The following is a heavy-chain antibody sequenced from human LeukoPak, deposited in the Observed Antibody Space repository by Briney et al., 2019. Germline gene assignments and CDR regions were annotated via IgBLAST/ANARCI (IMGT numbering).Heavy chain of an antibody. J-gene: IGHJ4*02. V-gene: IGHV3-23*01. CDR3: AKVSYHYYGSGSYVLDY. Sequence: PGGSLRLSCAASGFTFNKYVVSWVRQAPGKGLEWVSSISGSGDDTYYADSVKGRFTISRDNSKNTLFLQMNSLRAEDAAVYYCAKVSYHYYGSGSYVLDYWGQGTLVTVSS. CDR1: GFTFNKYV. CDR2: ISGSGDDT. D-gene: IGHD3-10*01.